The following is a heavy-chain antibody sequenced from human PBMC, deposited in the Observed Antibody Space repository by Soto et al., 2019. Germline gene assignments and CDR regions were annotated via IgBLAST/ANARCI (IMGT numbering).Heavy chain of an antibody. J-gene: IGHJ6*04. D-gene: IGHD1-26*01. V-gene: IGHV3-30*03. CDR2: ITYDGKQE. Sequence: QVQLVESGGGVVQLGRSLRLSCGASKFAFRTYSMHWVRQAPGKGLEWVAVITYDGKQEHYADSVKGRFTISRDNSAKTLYPQLSSLRPEDTAVYYGAREDREGSYYFRDVWGKGTTVTVSS. CDR1: KFAFRTYS. CDR3: AREDREGSYYFRDV.